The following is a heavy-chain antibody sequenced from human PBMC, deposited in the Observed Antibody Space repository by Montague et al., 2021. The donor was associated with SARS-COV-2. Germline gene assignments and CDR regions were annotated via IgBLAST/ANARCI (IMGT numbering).Heavy chain of an antibody. CDR1: GFTFSGHA. D-gene: IGHD2-2*01. Sequence: SLRLSCAASGFTFSGHAMSWVCQAPGKGLEWVSTITYDRGTTYYADSVKGRFTISRDNSKNTLYLQMNSLRVEDTAVYYCARECRSSSCTNWGYWGQGTLVTVSS. V-gene: IGHV3-23*01. CDR3: ARECRSSSCTNWGY. J-gene: IGHJ4*02. CDR2: ITYDRGTT.